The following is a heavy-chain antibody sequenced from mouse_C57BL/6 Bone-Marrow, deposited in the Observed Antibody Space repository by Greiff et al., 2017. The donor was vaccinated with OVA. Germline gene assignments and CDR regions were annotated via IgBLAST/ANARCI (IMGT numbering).Heavy chain of an antibody. Sequence: EVQRVESGGGLVKPGGSLKLSCAASGFTFSSYAMSWVRQTPEKGLEWVATISDGGSYTYSPDNVKGRSTISRDNAKTNLYLQMSHLESEDRAMYYCARDGDYYSNDEGYFDYWGQGTTLTVSA. V-gene: IGHV5-4*01. CDR2: ISDGGSYT. CDR3: ARDGDYYSNDEGYFDY. D-gene: IGHD2-5*01. CDR1: GFTFSSYA. J-gene: IGHJ2*01.